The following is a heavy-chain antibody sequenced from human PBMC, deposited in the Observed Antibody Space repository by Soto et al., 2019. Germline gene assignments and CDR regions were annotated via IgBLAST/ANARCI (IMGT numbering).Heavy chain of an antibody. CDR3: ARGAIARGYYGLDV. Sequence: EVQLVESGGGLVQPGGSLRLSCAASGFAVNSNYMTWVRQAPGKGLEWVSVIYSGGSTYHADSVKGRMTISRDNSKNTLYLQMNSLRAEDTAVYYCARGAIARGYYGLDVWGQGTTVTVSS. CDR2: IYSGGST. J-gene: IGHJ6*02. CDR1: GFAVNSNY. D-gene: IGHD2-21*01. V-gene: IGHV3-53*01.